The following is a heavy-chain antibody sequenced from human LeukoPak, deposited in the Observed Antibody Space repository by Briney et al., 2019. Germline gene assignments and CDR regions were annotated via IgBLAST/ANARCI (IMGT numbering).Heavy chain of an antibody. Sequence: GGSLRLSCAASGFTFSTYAMHWVRQAPGKGLEWVAVIYFVGGNYYYADSVRGRFTISRDNSQNTPFLQVNSLRAEDTAVYYCARDVKGYFGSGSHFDYWGQGTLVTVSS. D-gene: IGHD3-10*01. CDR3: ARDVKGYFGSGSHFDY. V-gene: IGHV3-30*04. J-gene: IGHJ4*02. CDR2: IYFVGGNY. CDR1: GFTFSTYA.